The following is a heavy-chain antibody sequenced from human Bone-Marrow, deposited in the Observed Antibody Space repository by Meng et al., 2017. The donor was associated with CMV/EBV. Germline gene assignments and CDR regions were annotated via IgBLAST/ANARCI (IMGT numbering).Heavy chain of an antibody. V-gene: IGHV1-24*01. Sequence: ASVKVSCKVSGYTLTELSRHWVRQAPGKGLEWMGGFDPEDGETIYAQKFQGRVTMTEDTSTDIAYMELSSLRSEDTALYYCARDRSHDDWFDPWGQGTRVTVSS. J-gene: IGHJ5*02. CDR2: FDPEDGET. CDR1: GYTLTELS. D-gene: IGHD3-16*01. CDR3: ARDRSHDDWFDP.